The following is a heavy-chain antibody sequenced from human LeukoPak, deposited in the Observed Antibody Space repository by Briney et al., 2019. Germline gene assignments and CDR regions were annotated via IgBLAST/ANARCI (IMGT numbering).Heavy chain of an antibody. D-gene: IGHD5-18*01. CDR1: GFTFSNSA. CDR2: ISGSGGST. CDR3: AKRIQSAMATGY. Sequence: GGSLRLSCAASGFTFSNSALSWVRQAPGKGLEWVSDISGSGGSTYYADSVKGRFTITRDNSKNTLYLQMNSLRAGDTAVYYCAKRIQSAMATGYWGQGTLVTVSS. V-gene: IGHV3-23*01. J-gene: IGHJ4*02.